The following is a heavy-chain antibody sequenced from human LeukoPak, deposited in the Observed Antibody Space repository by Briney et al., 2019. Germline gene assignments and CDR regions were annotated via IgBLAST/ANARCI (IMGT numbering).Heavy chain of an antibody. CDR2: ISYDGSNK. V-gene: IGHV3-30-3*01. CDR1: GFTFSIYS. D-gene: IGHD3-22*01. CDR3: ARDRAYYYDSSGYAFDY. Sequence: GRSLRLSCAASGFTFSIYSMHWVRQAPGKGLEWVAMISYDGSNKYYADSVKGRFTISRDNSKNTLYLQMNSLRAEDTAVYYCARDRAYYYDSSGYAFDYWGQGTLVTVSS. J-gene: IGHJ4*02.